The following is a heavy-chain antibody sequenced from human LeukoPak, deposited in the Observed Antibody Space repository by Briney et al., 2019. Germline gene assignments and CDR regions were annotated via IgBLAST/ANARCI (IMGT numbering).Heavy chain of an antibody. CDR2: ISYDGSNK. Sequence: GGSLRLSCAASGFTFSSYAMHWVRQAPGKGLEWVAVISYDGSNKYYADSVKGRFTISRDNSKNTLYLQMNSLRAEDTAVYYCAKDLGGGFEYFDYWGQGTLVTVSS. D-gene: IGHD3-16*01. V-gene: IGHV3-30-3*01. CDR3: AKDLGGGFEYFDY. CDR1: GFTFSSYA. J-gene: IGHJ4*02.